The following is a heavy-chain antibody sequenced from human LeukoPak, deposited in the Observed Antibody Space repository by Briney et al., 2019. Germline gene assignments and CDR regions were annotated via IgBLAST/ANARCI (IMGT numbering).Heavy chain of an antibody. CDR2: ISGSGGST. V-gene: IGHV3-23*01. J-gene: IGHJ4*02. D-gene: IGHD3-22*01. CDR1: GFTFSSYA. CDR3: AIYPIHYYDSSGDY. Sequence: GGSLRLSCAASGFTFSSYAMSWVRQAPGKGLEWVSAISGSGGSTYYADSVKGRFAISRDNSKNTLYLQMNSLRAEDTAVYYCAIYPIHYYDSSGDYWGRGTLVTVSS.